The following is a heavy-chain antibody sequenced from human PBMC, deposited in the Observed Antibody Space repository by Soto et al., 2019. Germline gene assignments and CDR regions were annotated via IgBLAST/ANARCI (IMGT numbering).Heavy chain of an antibody. CDR3: AKAVGEYLYFFNT. CDR1: GLTFSRYA. V-gene: IGHV3-23*01. J-gene: IGHJ5*02. CDR2: IAASGRNT. D-gene: IGHD3-10*01. Sequence: EVQVLESGGGLVQPGGSLRLSCAFSGLTFSRYAASWVRQAPGKGLEWVSGIAASGRNTYYADSVEGRFTISRDNSNSTLFLQMNNLRAEDTAVYYCAKAVGEYLYFFNTWGQGILVTVSS.